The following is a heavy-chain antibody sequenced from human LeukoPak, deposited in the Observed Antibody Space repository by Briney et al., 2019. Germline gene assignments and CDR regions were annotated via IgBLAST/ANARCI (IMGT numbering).Heavy chain of an antibody. Sequence: ASVKVSCKASGGTFSSYAISWVRQAPGQGLEWMGGIIPIFGTANYAQKFQGRVTITADESTSTAYMELSSLRSGDTAVYYCARDLCSGGSCYSFDYWGQGTLVTVSS. CDR2: IIPIFGTA. V-gene: IGHV1-69*13. J-gene: IGHJ4*02. D-gene: IGHD2-15*01. CDR3: ARDLCSGGSCYSFDY. CDR1: GGTFSSYA.